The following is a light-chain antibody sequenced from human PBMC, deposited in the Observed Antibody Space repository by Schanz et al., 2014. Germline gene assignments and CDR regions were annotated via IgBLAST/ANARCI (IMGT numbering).Light chain of an antibody. J-gene: IGLJ3*02. Sequence: QSALTQPASVSGSPGQSITISCTGTSSDVGGYNLVSWYQHHPGEAPKLLIYDGSKRPSGVSTRFSGSKSGNTASLTISGLQAEDEADYYCCSYAGSYKVFGGGTKLTVL. CDR1: SSDVGGYNL. CDR2: DGS. CDR3: CSYAGSYKV. V-gene: IGLV2-23*01.